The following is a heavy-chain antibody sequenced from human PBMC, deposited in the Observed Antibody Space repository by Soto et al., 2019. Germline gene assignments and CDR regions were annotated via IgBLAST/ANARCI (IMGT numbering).Heavy chain of an antibody. CDR1: GFTFSYYG. Sequence: QVQLVESGGGVVQPGRSLRLSCAASGFTFSYYGMHWVRQAPGKGLECVAVISYDGSNEYYGDSVKGRFTIARDNAENTLSLQMNSLRAEDTAVYYCARDGPDGEWELRQGYYYYGMDVWGQGTTVTVSS. D-gene: IGHD1-26*01. J-gene: IGHJ6*02. CDR2: ISYDGSNE. V-gene: IGHV3-30*03. CDR3: ARDGPDGEWELRQGYYYYGMDV.